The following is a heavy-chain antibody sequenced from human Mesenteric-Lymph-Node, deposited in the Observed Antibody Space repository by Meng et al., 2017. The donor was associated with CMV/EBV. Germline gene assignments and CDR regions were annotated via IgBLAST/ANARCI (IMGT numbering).Heavy chain of an antibody. CDR1: GYTFINYG. Sequence: ASVKVSCKASGYTFINYGISWLRQAPGQGLEWMGWVSAHNGNTKYSQKFQDGVTMTTHTSTSTAYMELRSLTSDDTAVYYCARDPAVVPEPIFSNWFDPWGQGTLVTVSS. CDR2: VSAHNGNT. CDR3: ARDPAVVPEPIFSNWFDP. D-gene: IGHD2-2*01. J-gene: IGHJ5*02. V-gene: IGHV1-18*01.